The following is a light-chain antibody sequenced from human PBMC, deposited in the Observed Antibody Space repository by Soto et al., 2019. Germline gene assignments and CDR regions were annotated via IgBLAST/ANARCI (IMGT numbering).Light chain of an antibody. J-gene: IGLJ1*01. CDR2: DNN. V-gene: IGLV1-40*01. CDR3: QSYDNSLSGSYV. CDR1: SSDIGAGYD. Sequence: QSVLTQPPSVSGAPGQRVTISCTGSSSDIGAGYDVHWYQQLPGTAPKLLIYDNNNRPSGVPDRFSGSKSGTSASLAITGLQAEDEADYYCQSYDNSLSGSYVFGTGTKLTFL.